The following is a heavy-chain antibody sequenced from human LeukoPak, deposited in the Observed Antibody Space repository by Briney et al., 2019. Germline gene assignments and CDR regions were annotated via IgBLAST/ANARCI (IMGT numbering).Heavy chain of an antibody. Sequence: ASVKVSCKASGYTFSGTGWYLYWLRQAPGQGLECMGWIHPNNGDTAYAQKFEGRVAMIRDTSISTAYMEFTAVYFCARDGPAQMVDLDYWGQGTLVTVSS. CDR2: IHPNNGDT. CDR3: MVDLDY. J-gene: IGHJ4*02. V-gene: IGHV1-2*02. D-gene: IGHD5-24*01. CDR1: GYTFSGTGWY.